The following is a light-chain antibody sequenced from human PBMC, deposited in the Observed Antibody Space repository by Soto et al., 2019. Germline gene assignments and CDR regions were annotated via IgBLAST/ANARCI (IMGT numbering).Light chain of an antibody. CDR1: QSVRSY. CDR3: QQRSNWPIT. J-gene: IGKJ5*01. V-gene: IGKV3-11*01. CDR2: DAS. Sequence: EIVLTQSPATLSLSPGERATLSCRASQSVRSYLAWYQQKPGQAPRRLIYDASNRATGIPARFSGSGSGTALTLPISSLENEDFSVDYCQQRSNWPITFGQGTRLEIK.